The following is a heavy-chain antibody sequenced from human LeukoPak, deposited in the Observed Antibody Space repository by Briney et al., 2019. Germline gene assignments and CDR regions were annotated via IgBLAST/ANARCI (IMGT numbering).Heavy chain of an antibody. CDR1: GGSISSYY. D-gene: IGHD3-16*02. CDR3: ARYVWGSYPTFEDY. J-gene: IGHJ4*02. V-gene: IGHV4-59*01. Sequence: SETLSLTXTASGGSISSYYWSWIRQPPGKGLEWIGYIYYSGSTNYNPSLKSRDTISVDTSKNQFSLKLSSVTAADTAVYYCARYVWGSYPTFEDYWGQGTLVTVSS. CDR2: IYYSGST.